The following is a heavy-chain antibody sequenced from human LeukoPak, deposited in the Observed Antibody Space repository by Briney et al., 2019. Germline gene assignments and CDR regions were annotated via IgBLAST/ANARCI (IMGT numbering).Heavy chain of an antibody. Sequence: GGSLRLSWAASGFIVSNSYMSWVRQAPGKGLEWVSVLHTGVRTFYADSVMGRFTISTDNSKNTLFLQMNSLRAEDTAVYYCARVRGYYDSDFDYWGQGTLVTVSS. CDR2: LHTGVRT. CDR3: ARVRGYYDSDFDY. CDR1: GFIVSNSY. V-gene: IGHV3-53*01. J-gene: IGHJ4*02. D-gene: IGHD3-22*01.